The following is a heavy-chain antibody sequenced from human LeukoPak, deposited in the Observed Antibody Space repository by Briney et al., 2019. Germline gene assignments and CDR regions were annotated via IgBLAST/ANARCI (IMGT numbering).Heavy chain of an antibody. CDR2: IKQDGSEK. CDR3: ARANYYGSGSYYKGVDFDY. J-gene: IGHJ4*02. CDR1: GFTFSSNW. V-gene: IGHV3-7*01. D-gene: IGHD3-10*01. Sequence: GGSLRLSCAASGFTFSSNWMSWVRQAPGKGLEWVANIKQDGSEKYYVDSVKGRFTISRDNAKNTLYLQMNSLRAEDTAVYYCARANYYGSGSYYKGVDFDYWGQGTLVTVSS.